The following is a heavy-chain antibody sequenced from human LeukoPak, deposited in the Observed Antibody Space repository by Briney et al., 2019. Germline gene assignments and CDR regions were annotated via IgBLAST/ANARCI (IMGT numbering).Heavy chain of an antibody. V-gene: IGHV4-4*07. Sequence: SETLSLTCTVSGGSISAHYWSWIRQPAGKGLEWIGRLYTSGTTRYNPSLKSRVTVSVDTSKNQFSLKLNSVTAADTAVYYCARVLSSGWYHYWGQGTLVTVSS. CDR3: ARVLSSGWYHY. CDR1: GGSISAHY. D-gene: IGHD6-19*01. J-gene: IGHJ4*02. CDR2: LYTSGTT.